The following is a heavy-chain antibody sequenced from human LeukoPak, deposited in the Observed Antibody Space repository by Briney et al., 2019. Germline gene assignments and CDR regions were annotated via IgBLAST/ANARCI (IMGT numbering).Heavy chain of an antibody. CDR2: IDTNTGDT. CDR3: ASEAICAGGSCYLQGVAS. J-gene: IGHJ4*02. V-gene: IGHV1-2*02. CDR1: GYTFTAYY. D-gene: IGHD2-15*01. Sequence: GASVKVSCKASGYTFTAYYMHWVRQAPGQGLEWMGWIDTNTGDTKYAQNFQGRVTITRDTSIGTAYMELSSLISDDTAVYYCASEAICAGGSCYLQGVASWGPGTLVTVSS.